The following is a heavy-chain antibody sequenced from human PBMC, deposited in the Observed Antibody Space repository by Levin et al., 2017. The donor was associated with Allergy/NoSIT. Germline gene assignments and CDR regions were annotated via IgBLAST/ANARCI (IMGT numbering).Heavy chain of an antibody. CDR2: ISSSSTYI. Sequence: MTGGSLRLSCAASGFTFSSYSMSWVRQAPGKGLEWVSSISSSSTYIYYADSVKGRFTISRDNAKNSLYLQMNSLRAEDTAVYYCAREYSSGYLYFDLWGRGTLVTVSS. V-gene: IGHV3-21*04. D-gene: IGHD6-19*01. CDR3: AREYSSGYLYFDL. CDR1: GFTFSSYS. J-gene: IGHJ2*01.